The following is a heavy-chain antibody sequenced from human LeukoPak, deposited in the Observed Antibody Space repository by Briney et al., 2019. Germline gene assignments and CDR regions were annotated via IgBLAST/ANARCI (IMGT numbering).Heavy chain of an antibody. CDR3: ARDRPLFVYDYGDYLP. V-gene: IGHV1-46*01. Sequence: ASVKVSCKASGYTFTSYYMHWVRQAPGQGLEWMGIINPSGGSTSYAQKFQGRVTMTRDTSTSTVYMELSRLRSDDTAVYYCARDRPLFVYDYGDYLPWGQGTLVTVSS. CDR2: INPSGGST. D-gene: IGHD4-17*01. CDR1: GYTFTSYY. J-gene: IGHJ5*02.